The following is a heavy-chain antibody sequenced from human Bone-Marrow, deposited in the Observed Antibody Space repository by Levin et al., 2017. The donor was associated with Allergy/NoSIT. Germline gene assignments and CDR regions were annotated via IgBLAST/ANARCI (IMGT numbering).Heavy chain of an antibody. Sequence: GESLKISCAASGFAFKDYAMSWVRQAPGKGLEWVSTVSGSGRRTFYADSVKGRFTISRDNPNNMIFLHMNNLKTDDTALYYCASFFFGDDFDYWGQGTLVIVSS. D-gene: IGHD3-10*01. V-gene: IGHV3-23*01. J-gene: IGHJ4*02. CDR2: VSGSGRRT. CDR1: GFAFKDYA. CDR3: ASFFFGDDFDY.